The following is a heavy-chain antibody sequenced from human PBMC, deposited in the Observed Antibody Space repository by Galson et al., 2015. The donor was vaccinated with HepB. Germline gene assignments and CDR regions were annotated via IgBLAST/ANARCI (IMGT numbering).Heavy chain of an antibody. V-gene: IGHV1-18*01. Sequence: SAKVSCKASGYTFTSYGISWVRQAPGQGLEWMGWISAYNGNTNYAQKLQGRVTMTTDTSTSTAYMELRSLRSDDTAVYYCASTVVAATKYNWFDPWGQGTLVTVSS. CDR2: ISAYNGNT. CDR3: ASTVVAATKYNWFDP. D-gene: IGHD2-15*01. J-gene: IGHJ5*02. CDR1: GYTFTSYG.